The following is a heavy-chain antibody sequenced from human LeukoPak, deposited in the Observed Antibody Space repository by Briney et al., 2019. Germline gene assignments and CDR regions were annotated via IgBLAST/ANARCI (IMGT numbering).Heavy chain of an antibody. V-gene: IGHV3-21*01. D-gene: IGHD4-17*01. CDR2: ISGSSSYR. Sequence: GGSQRLTCTASGFTFSSFNMNWVRQAPGKGLEWVASISGSSSYRNYADSVKGRFTISRDNAKNSVYLQMNSLRAEETAVYYCARSAYGDSAPRCWGQGPLITVSS. CDR1: GFTFSSFN. J-gene: IGHJ4*02. CDR3: ARSAYGDSAPRC.